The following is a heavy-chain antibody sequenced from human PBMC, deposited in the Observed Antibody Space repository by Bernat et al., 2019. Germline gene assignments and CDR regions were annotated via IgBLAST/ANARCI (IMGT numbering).Heavy chain of an antibody. CDR3: ARALFPLSNFSDP. D-gene: IGHD1-1*01. Sequence: QVQLVQSGAEVKKPGASVKVSCRASGYTFIKYIIHWVRQAPGQRLEWMGWINAGSGNTKYSQNFQGGVTITRDTSASTTYMELNSLRFEDTAVYYCARALFPLSNFSDPWGQGTLVSVSS. J-gene: IGHJ5*02. V-gene: IGHV1-3*01. CDR2: INAGSGNT. CDR1: GYTFIKYI.